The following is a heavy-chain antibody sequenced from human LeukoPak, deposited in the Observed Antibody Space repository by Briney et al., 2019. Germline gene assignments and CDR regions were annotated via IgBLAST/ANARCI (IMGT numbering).Heavy chain of an antibody. CDR2: ISSSSSFR. CDR3: ATPISDGDYHAARGYAFDI. D-gene: IGHD4-17*01. CDR1: GFTFSSHS. Sequence: GVSLRLSCAGSGFTFSSHSINWVRQAPGKGLEWVSSISSSSSFRYYADSVRGRFTISRDNAKNSVYLQMNSLRAEDTAVYYCATPISDGDYHAARGYAFDIWGQGTMVTVSS. V-gene: IGHV3-21*01. J-gene: IGHJ3*02.